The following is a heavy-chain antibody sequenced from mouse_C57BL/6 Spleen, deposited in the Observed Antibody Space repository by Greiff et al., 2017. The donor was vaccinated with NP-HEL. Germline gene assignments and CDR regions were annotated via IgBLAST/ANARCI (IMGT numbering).Heavy chain of an antibody. J-gene: IGHJ3*01. V-gene: IGHV2-3*01. Sequence: QVQLKESGPGLVAPSQSLYITCTVSGFSFTSYGVSWVRQPQGKGLEWLGVIWGEGSTNSHSALISRLSISKDNAKSQVFLKLNRLQTDDTATYYCAKHGISSPFAYWGQGTLVTVSA. CDR1: GFSFTSYG. D-gene: IGHD1-1*01. CDR3: AKHGISSPFAY. CDR2: IWGEGST.